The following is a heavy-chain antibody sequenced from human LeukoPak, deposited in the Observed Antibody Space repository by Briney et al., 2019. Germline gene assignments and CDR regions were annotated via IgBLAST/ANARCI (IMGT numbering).Heavy chain of an antibody. CDR2: INPNSGGT. V-gene: IGHV1-2*02. CDR1: GHTFTGYY. J-gene: IGHJ5*02. CDR3: ARDRTWGVPAAMGFDH. D-gene: IGHD2-2*01. Sequence: ASVKVSCKASGHTFTGYYMHWVRQAPGQGLEWMGWINPNSGGTNYAQKFQGRVTMTRDTSISTAYMELSRLRSDDTAVYYCARDRTWGVPAAMGFDHWGQGTLVTVSS.